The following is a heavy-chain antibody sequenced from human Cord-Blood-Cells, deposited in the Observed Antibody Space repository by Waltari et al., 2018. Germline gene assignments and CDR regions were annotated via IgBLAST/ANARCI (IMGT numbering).Heavy chain of an antibody. J-gene: IGHJ4*02. V-gene: IGHV1-2*04. CDR2: INPNSGGT. D-gene: IGHD6-13*01. CDR1: GYTFTGYY. CDR3: ARVGAAGDMGPYFDY. Sequence: QVQLVQSGAEVKKPGASVKVSCKAAGYTFTGYYMHCVRQAPGQGLEWMGWINPNSGGTNYAQKFQGWVTMTRDTSISTAYMELSRLRSDDTAVYYCARVGAAGDMGPYFDYWGQGTLVTVSS.